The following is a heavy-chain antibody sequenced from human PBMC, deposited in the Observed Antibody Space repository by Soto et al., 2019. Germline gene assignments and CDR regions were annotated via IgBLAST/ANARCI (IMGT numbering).Heavy chain of an antibody. V-gene: IGHV3-30*18. D-gene: IGHD3-22*01. CDR3: AKRSGYHYYYYGMDV. J-gene: IGHJ6*02. Sequence: QVQLVESGGGVVQPGRSLRLSCAASGFTFSSYGMHWVRQAPGKGLEWVAVISYDGSNKYYADSVKGRFTISRDNSKNTLYLQMNSLRAEDTAVYYCAKRSGYHYYYYGMDVWGQGTTVTVSS. CDR1: GFTFSSYG. CDR2: ISYDGSNK.